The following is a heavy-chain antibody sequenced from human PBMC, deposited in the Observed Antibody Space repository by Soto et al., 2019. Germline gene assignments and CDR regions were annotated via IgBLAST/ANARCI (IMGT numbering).Heavy chain of an antibody. J-gene: IGHJ4*02. CDR2: IYYSGST. D-gene: IGHD3-3*01. Sequence: LSETLSLTCTVSGGSITSGDYYWSWIRQHPGKGLEWIGYIYYSGSTYYNPSLKSRVTISVDTSKNQFSLKLSSVTAADTAVYYCACGCHDLRRGLFAYWGQGSPVTGSS. CDR1: GGSITSGDYY. V-gene: IGHV4-31*03. CDR3: ACGCHDLRRGLFAY.